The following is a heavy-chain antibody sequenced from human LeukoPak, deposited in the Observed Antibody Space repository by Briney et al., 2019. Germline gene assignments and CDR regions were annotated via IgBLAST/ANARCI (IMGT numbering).Heavy chain of an antibody. CDR3: ARGKYCGGDCYFDY. CDR2: MYSSGSS. Sequence: PSETLSLTCTVSGDSISSSYWSWIRQPAGKGLEWIGRMYSSGSSNYNPSLKSRVTMSIDTSKNQFSLKLSSMTVADTAVYYCARGKYCGGDCYFDYWGQGSLVTVSS. J-gene: IGHJ4*02. D-gene: IGHD2-21*02. CDR1: GDSISSSY. V-gene: IGHV4-4*07.